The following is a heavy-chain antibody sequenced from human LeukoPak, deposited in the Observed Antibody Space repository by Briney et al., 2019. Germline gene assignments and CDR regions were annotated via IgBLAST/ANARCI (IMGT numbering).Heavy chain of an antibody. Sequence: GGSLRHSCAASGFTVSSNYMSWVRQAPGKGLEWVSVIYSGGSTYYADSVKGRFTISRDNSKNTLYLQMNSLRADDTAVYYCARVTRDIMDAFDIWGQGTMVTVSS. CDR2: IYSGGST. CDR1: GFTVSSNY. CDR3: ARVTRDIMDAFDI. J-gene: IGHJ3*02. V-gene: IGHV3-53*01. D-gene: IGHD1-14*01.